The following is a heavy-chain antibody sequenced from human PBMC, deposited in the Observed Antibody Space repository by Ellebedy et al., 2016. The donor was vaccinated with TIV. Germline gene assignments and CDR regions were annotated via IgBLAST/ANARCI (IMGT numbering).Heavy chain of an antibody. D-gene: IGHD2-2*01. CDR3: TTDSSVAPPYYYYGMDV. Sequence: GGSLRLSCAASGFTFSNAWMNWVRQAPGKGLEWVGRIKSKTDGGTTDYAAPVKGRFTISRDDSKNTLYLQMNSLKTEETAVYYCTTDSSVAPPYYYYGMDVWGQGTTVTVSS. J-gene: IGHJ6*02. V-gene: IGHV3-15*07. CDR2: IKSKTDGGTT. CDR1: GFTFSNAW.